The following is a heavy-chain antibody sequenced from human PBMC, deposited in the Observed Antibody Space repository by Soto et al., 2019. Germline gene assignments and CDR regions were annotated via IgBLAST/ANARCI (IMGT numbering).Heavy chain of an antibody. V-gene: IGHV3-33*01. D-gene: IGHD4-17*01. J-gene: IGHJ5*02. CDR1: GFTFSSYG. CDR2: ILYDGSNK. CDR3: ASDTGKYGDPNLFDP. Sequence: GGYLRLSCAASGFTFSSYGMHWVRQAPGKGLEWVAVILYDGSNKYYADSVKGRFTHSRDDSKNTLYLQMNSLRAEDTAVYYFASDTGKYGDPNLFDPWGQGTLVTVSS.